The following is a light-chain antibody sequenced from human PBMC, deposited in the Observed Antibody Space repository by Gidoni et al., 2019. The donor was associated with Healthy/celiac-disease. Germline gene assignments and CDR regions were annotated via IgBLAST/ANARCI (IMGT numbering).Light chain of an antibody. CDR2: GAS. Sequence: IVLTPSPVTLSLSPGESATLSCRASQSVSSSYLAWYQQKPGQAPRLLIYGASRRATGIPDRFSGSGSGTDFTLTISRLEPEEFAVYYCQQYGSSPRTFGQGTKVEIK. CDR1: QSVSSSY. V-gene: IGKV3-20*01. J-gene: IGKJ1*01. CDR3: QQYGSSPRT.